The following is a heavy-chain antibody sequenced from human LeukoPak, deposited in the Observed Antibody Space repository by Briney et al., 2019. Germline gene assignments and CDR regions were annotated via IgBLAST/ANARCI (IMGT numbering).Heavy chain of an antibody. Sequence: GRSLRLSCAASGFTFSRYGMHWGRQAPGKGREWGAGISYDGSNKYYADSVKGGFTISRDNSKNPLYLQMNSLRAEDTAVYYCAKGGTAMVFDYWGQGTLVTVSS. V-gene: IGHV3-30*18. D-gene: IGHD5-18*01. J-gene: IGHJ4*02. CDR2: ISYDGSNK. CDR1: GFTFSRYG. CDR3: AKGGTAMVFDY.